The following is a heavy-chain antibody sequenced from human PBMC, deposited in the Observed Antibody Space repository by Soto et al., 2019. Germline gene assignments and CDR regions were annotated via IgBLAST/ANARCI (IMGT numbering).Heavy chain of an antibody. CDR2: ISFTGDSR. D-gene: IGHD2-2*01. Sequence: EVQLLESGGGLVQPGGSLRLSCAASGFKFNAYVMNWVRQAPGKGLEWVSIISFTGDSRYYADSVKDRFTISRDNSQNTLYLQMHSLRDEDTAVYYCAKKSCSSPGCPYGMDVWGQGTTVTVS. V-gene: IGHV3-23*01. CDR3: AKKSCSSPGCPYGMDV. CDR1: GFKFNAYV. J-gene: IGHJ6*02.